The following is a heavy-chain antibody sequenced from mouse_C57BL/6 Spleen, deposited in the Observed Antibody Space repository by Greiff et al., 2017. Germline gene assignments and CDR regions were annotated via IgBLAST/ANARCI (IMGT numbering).Heavy chain of an antibody. CDR3: ARLLRYAKDY. Sequence: VQLQQPGAELVKPGASVKLSCKASGYTFTSYWITWVKQRPGQGLEWIGDIYPGSGSTNYNEKFKSKATLPVDTSSSTAYMQLSSLRSEDSAVYYCARLLRYAKDYWGQGTSVTVSA. CDR1: GYTFTSYW. D-gene: IGHD1-1*01. J-gene: IGHJ4*01. CDR2: IYPGSGST. V-gene: IGHV1-55*01.